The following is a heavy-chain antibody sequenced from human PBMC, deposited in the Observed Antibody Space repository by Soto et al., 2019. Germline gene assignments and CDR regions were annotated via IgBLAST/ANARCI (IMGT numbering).Heavy chain of an antibody. J-gene: IGHJ6*03. CDR2: TYYTGRT. D-gene: IGHD3-3*01. V-gene: IGHV4-59*01. CDR1: GDSISGYY. Sequence: QVQLQESGPGLVKPSETLSLTCTVSGDSISGYYWSWIRQAPGKGLEWIGYTYYTGRTDYNPSLSSRVSMSVDTSKNKFSLELTSVTAADTAVYYCARKQVGTFFGLPTHFYYMDVWGKGTTVTVSS. CDR3: ARKQVGTFFGLPTHFYYMDV.